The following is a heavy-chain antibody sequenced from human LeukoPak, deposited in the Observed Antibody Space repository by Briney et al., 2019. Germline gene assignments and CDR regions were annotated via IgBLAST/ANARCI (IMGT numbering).Heavy chain of an antibody. D-gene: IGHD3-9*01. CDR3: AKVAGLRYFDLPDY. Sequence: GGSLRLSCAAAGFTFSDYYMSWIRHAPGKGLEGVSYISSSGSTIYYADSVKGRFTISRDNAKNSLYLQMNSLRAEDTAVYYCAKVAGLRYFDLPDYWGQGTLVTVSS. CDR1: GFTFSDYY. J-gene: IGHJ4*02. V-gene: IGHV3-11*04. CDR2: ISSSGSTI.